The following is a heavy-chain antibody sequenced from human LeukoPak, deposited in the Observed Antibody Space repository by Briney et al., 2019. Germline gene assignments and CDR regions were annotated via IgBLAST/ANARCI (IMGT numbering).Heavy chain of an antibody. J-gene: IGHJ6*03. V-gene: IGHV3-15*01. Sequence: PGGSLRLSCAASGFTFSNAWMSWVRQAPGKGLEWVGRIKSKTDGGTTDYAAPVKGRFTISRDDSKNTLYLQMNSLKTEDTAVYYCTTTLGYCSSTSCYSVDYYYYMDVWGKGTTVTVSS. D-gene: IGHD2-2*01. CDR3: TTTLGYCSSTSCYSVDYYYYMDV. CDR2: IKSKTDGGTT. CDR1: GFTFSNAW.